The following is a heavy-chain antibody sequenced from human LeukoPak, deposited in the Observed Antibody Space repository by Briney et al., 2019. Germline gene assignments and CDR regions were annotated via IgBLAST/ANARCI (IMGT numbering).Heavy chain of an antibody. CDR2: IYYSGST. V-gene: IGHV4-39*02. CDR3: ARGVGGGSIDY. J-gene: IGHJ4*02. Sequence: SETLSLTCAVPGGSITSATCYWGRIRQPPGKGLEWIGSIYYSGSTYYNPSLKSRVTISVDTSETHCFLKRSSVNAAETAVYYCARGVGGGSIDYWDQGDLVTVSS. D-gene: IGHD3-10*01. CDR1: GGSITSATCY.